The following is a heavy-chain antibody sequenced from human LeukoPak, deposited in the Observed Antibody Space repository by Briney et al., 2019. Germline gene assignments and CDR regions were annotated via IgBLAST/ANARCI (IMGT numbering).Heavy chain of an antibody. Sequence: SVKVSCTASGGTFSSYAISWVRQAPGQGLEWMGGIIPIFGTANYAQTFQGRVTITADKSTSTAYMELSSLRSEDTAVYYCARELEDGHYYYGMDVWGKGTTVTVSS. CDR3: ARELEDGHYYYGMDV. J-gene: IGHJ6*04. CDR1: GGTFSSYA. CDR2: IIPIFGTA. D-gene: IGHD5-24*01. V-gene: IGHV1-69*06.